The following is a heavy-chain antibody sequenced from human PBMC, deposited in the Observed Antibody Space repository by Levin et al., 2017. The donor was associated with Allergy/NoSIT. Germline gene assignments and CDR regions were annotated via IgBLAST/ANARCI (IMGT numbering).Heavy chain of an antibody. J-gene: IGHJ5*02. CDR2: IHPGDLET. CDR1: GYAFTNYW. CDR3: ARRRDEGLVSPAIDNWFDP. V-gene: IGHV5-51*01. D-gene: IGHD6-19*01. Sequence: TGGSLRLSCQGSGYAFTNYWIGWVRLVPGKGPEWVGVIHPGDLETTYSPSFEGQVTISADRSINTAYLQWTSLRASDSGIYYCARRRDEGLVSPAIDNWFDPWGQGTLVTVSS.